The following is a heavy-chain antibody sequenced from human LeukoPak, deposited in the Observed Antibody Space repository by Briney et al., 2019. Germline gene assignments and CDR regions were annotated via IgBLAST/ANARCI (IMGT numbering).Heavy chain of an antibody. CDR3: ARSDGSYDYGDY. D-gene: IGHD1-26*01. CDR1: GFTFSSYS. Sequence: GGSLRLSCAASGFTFSSYSMNWVRQAPGKGLEWVSSISSSSSYIYYADSVKGRFTISRDNSKNTLYLQMNSLRAEDTAVYYCARSDGSYDYGDYWGQGTLVTVSS. J-gene: IGHJ4*02. CDR2: ISSSSSYI. V-gene: IGHV3-21*01.